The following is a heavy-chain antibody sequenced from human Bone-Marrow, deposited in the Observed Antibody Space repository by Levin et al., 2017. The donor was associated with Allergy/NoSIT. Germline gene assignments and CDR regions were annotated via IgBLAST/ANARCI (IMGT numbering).Heavy chain of an antibody. V-gene: IGHV1-24*01. CDR1: GYSLSDLS. CDR2: FDPEDGDT. Sequence: AASVKVSCKVSGYSLSDLSMHWVRQAPGKGLEWMGGFDPEDGDTIYAQNFQGRVTLTEDTSTDTAYMELSSLRSEDTAVYYCAVLMVYPTLDYWGQGSLVTVSS. J-gene: IGHJ4*02. D-gene: IGHD2-8*01. CDR3: AVLMVYPTLDY.